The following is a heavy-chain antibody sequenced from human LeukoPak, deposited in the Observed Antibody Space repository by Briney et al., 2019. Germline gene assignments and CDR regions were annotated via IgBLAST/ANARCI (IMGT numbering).Heavy chain of an antibody. CDR2: INPNSGGT. V-gene: IGHV1-2*02. CDR1: GYTFTGYY. D-gene: IGHD5-18*01. Sequence: ASVKVSCKASGYTFTGYYIHWVRQAPGQGLEWMGWINPNSGGTNYAQKFQGRVTMTRDTSISTAYMELSRLRSDDTAVYYCARDRPRGYSYGYDYWGQGTLVTVSS. J-gene: IGHJ4*02. CDR3: ARDRPRGYSYGYDY.